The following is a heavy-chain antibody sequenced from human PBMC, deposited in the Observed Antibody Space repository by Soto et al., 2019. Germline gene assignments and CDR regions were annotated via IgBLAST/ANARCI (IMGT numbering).Heavy chain of an antibody. CDR3: ATHPGGGGY. D-gene: IGHD3-10*01. V-gene: IGHV3-53*01. J-gene: IGHJ4*02. CDR2: IYSGGYT. Sequence: EVQLVESGGGLIQPGGSLRLSCAVSGFTVSNNYMSWVRQAPGKGLEGVSVIYSGGYTAYGDSVKGRFTISRDNSKNTLYLKKKSRGAGAPAVFSWATHPGGGGYWGQGTLVTVSS. CDR1: GFTVSNNY.